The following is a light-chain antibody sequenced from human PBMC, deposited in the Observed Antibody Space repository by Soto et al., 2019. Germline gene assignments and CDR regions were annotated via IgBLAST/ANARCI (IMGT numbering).Light chain of an antibody. CDR2: AAS. CDR1: QGISSY. CDR3: QQYYSYPRT. Sequence: AIRMTQSPSSLSASTGDRVTITCRASQGISSYLAWYQQKPGKAPKLLTYAASILQSGVPSRFSGSGSGTDFTLTISCLQSEDFATYYCQQYYSYPRTFGQGTKVEIK. V-gene: IGKV1-8*01. J-gene: IGKJ1*01.